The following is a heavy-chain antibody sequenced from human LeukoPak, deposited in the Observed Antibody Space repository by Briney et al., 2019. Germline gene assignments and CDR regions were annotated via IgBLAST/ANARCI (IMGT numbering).Heavy chain of an antibody. D-gene: IGHD3-10*01. CDR3: ARGGKATFDY. V-gene: IGHV3-7*04. Sequence: GGSLRLSCAASGFTFRNYWMSWVRQAPGKGLEWVANIKEDGNEKHYVDSVKGRFTISRDNAKNSLWLQMNSLRAEDTAVYYCARGGKATFDYWGQGTLVTVSS. J-gene: IGHJ4*02. CDR1: GFTFRNYW. CDR2: IKEDGNEK.